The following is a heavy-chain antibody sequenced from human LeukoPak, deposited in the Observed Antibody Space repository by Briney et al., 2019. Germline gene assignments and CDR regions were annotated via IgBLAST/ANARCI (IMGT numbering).Heavy chain of an antibody. D-gene: IGHD5-24*01. CDR2: INPSGGST. Sequence: ASVKVSCKASGYTFTGYYMHWVRQAPGQGLEWMGIINPSGGSTSYAQKFQGRVTMTRDTSTSTVYMELSSLRSEDTAVYYCARRQRWLKLPAYWGQGTLVTGPS. V-gene: IGHV1-46*01. CDR3: ARRQRWLKLPAY. J-gene: IGHJ4*02. CDR1: GYTFTGYY.